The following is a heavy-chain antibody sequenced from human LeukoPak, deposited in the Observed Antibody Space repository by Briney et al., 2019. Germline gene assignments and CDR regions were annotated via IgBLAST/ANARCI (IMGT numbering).Heavy chain of an antibody. CDR1: GFTFSSYA. V-gene: IGHV3-23*01. CDR2: ISGSGSST. CDR3: AKDIVVVPAANFDY. D-gene: IGHD2-2*01. J-gene: IGHJ4*02. Sequence: PGGSLRLSCAASGFTFSSYAMSWVRQAPGKGLEWVSAISGSGSSTYYADSVKGRFTISRDNSKNTLYLQMNSLRAEDTAVYYCAKDIVVVPAANFDYWGQGTLVTVSS.